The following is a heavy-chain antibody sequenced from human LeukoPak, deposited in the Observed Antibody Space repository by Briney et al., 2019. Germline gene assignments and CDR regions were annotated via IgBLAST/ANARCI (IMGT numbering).Heavy chain of an antibody. D-gene: IGHD3-9*01. CDR2: ISSSSSTT. CDR3: ARERPYYDILTGYYHGHYGMDV. V-gene: IGHV3-48*04. J-gene: IGHJ6*02. Sequence: GGSLRLSCAASGFSFSFYSMNWVRQAPGKGLEWVSYISSSSSTTYHADSVKGRFTISRDNAKDSLYLQMNSLRAEDTAVYYCARERPYYDILTGYYHGHYGMDVWGQGTTVTVSS. CDR1: GFSFSFYS.